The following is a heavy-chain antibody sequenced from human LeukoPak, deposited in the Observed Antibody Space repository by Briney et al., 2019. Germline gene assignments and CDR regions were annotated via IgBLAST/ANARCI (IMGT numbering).Heavy chain of an antibody. J-gene: IGHJ4*02. V-gene: IGHV3-48*03. CDR3: ARAKVTNDY. CDR2: ISSSGRTI. Sequence: GRPLSLPCAAPGFTFSSYEMNWVRKAQVKVLEWVSYISSSGRTIYYADSVRGRFTISRDNAKNSLYLQMNSLRAEDTAVYYCARAKVTNDYWGQGTLVTVSS. D-gene: IGHD4-17*01. CDR1: GFTFSSYE.